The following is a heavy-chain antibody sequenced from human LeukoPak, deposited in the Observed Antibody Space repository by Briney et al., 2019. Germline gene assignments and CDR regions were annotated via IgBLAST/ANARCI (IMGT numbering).Heavy chain of an antibody. CDR2: ISGSGGST. CDR1: GFTFSSYA. V-gene: IGHV3-23*01. Sequence: GGSLRLSCAASGFTFSSYAMGWVRQAPGKGLEWVSAISGSGGSTYYADSVKGRFTISRDNSKNTLYLQMNSLRAEDTAVYYCAKDNYDFWNGYWGYFDYWGQGTLVTVSS. CDR3: AKDNYDFWNGYWGYFDY. J-gene: IGHJ4*02. D-gene: IGHD3-3*01.